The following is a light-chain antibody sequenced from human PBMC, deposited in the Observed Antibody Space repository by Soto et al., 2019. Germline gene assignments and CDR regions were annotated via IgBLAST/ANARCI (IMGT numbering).Light chain of an antibody. J-gene: IGLJ2*01. Sequence: QSALKQPPSVSAAPGQKVTISCSGRRSNIGNNYVFWYQQLPGTAPKLLIYDNDKRPSAIPDRFSGSTSGTSATLGITGLQTGDEADYYCATWDRSLSVGVFGGGTKATVL. CDR3: ATWDRSLSVGV. V-gene: IGLV1-51*01. CDR1: RSNIGNNY. CDR2: DND.